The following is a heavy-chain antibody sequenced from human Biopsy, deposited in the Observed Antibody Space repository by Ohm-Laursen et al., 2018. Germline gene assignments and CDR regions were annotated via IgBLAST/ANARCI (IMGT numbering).Heavy chain of an antibody. J-gene: IGHJ4*02. CDR2: ISYTGYT. D-gene: IGHD4-23*01. CDR1: GGSFTGHY. CDR3: ARGSNDFGGLYFPR. Sequence: SETLSLTWTVSGGSFTGHYWSWIRQPPGKGLEWIGHISYTGYTSYNASLKSRVTISVDTSRNHFSLRLSSLTVADTAVYYCARGSNDFGGLYFPRWGQGTLLTVSS. V-gene: IGHV4-59*11.